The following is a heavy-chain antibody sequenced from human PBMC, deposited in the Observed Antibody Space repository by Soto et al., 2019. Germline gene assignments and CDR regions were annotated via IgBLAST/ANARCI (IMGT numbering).Heavy chain of an antibody. J-gene: IGHJ4*02. Sequence: GASVKVSCKASGGTFSSYAISWVRQAPGQGLEWMGGIIPIFGTANYAQKFQGRVTITADESTSTAYMELSSLRSEDTAVYYCARARAVSGSYPYYFDYWGQGTLVTVSS. V-gene: IGHV1-69*13. CDR3: ARARAVSGSYPYYFDY. D-gene: IGHD1-26*01. CDR2: IIPIFGTA. CDR1: GGTFSSYA.